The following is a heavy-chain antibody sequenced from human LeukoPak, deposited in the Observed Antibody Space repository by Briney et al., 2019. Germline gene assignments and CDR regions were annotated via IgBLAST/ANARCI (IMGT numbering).Heavy chain of an antibody. J-gene: IGHJ4*02. D-gene: IGHD1-26*01. CDR2: IYYSGST. CDR1: GGSISSSSYY. CDR3: ARQRNPHTERELSDY. V-gene: IGHV4-39*01. Sequence: PSETLSLTCTVSGGSISSSSYYWGWIRQPPGKGLEWIGSIYYSGSTYYNPSLKSRVTISVDTSKNQFSLKLSSVTAADTAVYYCARQRNPHTERELSDYWGQGTLVTVSS.